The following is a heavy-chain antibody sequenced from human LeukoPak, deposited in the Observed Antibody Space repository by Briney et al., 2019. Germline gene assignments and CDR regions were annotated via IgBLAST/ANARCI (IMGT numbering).Heavy chain of an antibody. D-gene: IGHD6-19*01. CDR1: GYTFTSYG. Sequence: ASVKVSCKASGYTFTSYGISWVRQAPGQGLEWMGWISAYNGNTNYAQKLQGRVTMTTDTSTSTAYMELRSLRSDDTAVYYCARAQAGVAVAQVDYWGQGTLVTVSS. CDR2: ISAYNGNT. J-gene: IGHJ4*02. V-gene: IGHV1-18*01. CDR3: ARAQAGVAVAQVDY.